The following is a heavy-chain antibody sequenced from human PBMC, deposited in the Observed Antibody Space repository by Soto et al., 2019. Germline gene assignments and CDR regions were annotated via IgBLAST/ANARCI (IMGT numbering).Heavy chain of an antibody. CDR2: IYFRGNT. D-gene: IGHD3-9*01. CDR3: ARLEGLATISYYFDF. J-gene: IGHJ4*02. CDR1: GDSINSDKYY. Sequence: SETLSLTCSVSGDSINSDKYYWGWIRQPPGKGLEWIGSIYFRGNTYYNQSLQTRITISLDKSKSQFSLKLNSVTAADSAVYFCARLEGLATISYYFDFWGQGALVTVSS. V-gene: IGHV4-39*01.